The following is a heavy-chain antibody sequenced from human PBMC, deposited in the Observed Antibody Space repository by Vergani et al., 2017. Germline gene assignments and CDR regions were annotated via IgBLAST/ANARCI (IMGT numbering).Heavy chain of an antibody. V-gene: IGHV5-51*01. D-gene: IGHD3-22*01. J-gene: IGHJ4*02. CDR3: ARRGDHDYYDSSGYPQPFDY. CDR1: GYSFTSYW. CDR2: IYPGDSDT. Sequence: EVQLVQSGAEVKKPGESLKISCKGSGYSFTSYWIGWVRQMPGKGLEWMGIIYPGDSDTRYSPSFQGQVTISADKSISTAYLQWSSLKASDTAMYYCARRGDHDYYDSSGYPQPFDYWGQGTLVTVSS.